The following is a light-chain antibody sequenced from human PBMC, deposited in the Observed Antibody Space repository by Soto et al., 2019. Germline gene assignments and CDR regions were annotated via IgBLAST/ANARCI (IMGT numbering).Light chain of an antibody. CDR3: SSYTGSSTVL. CDR1: SSDIGAYNY. J-gene: IGLJ2*01. CDR2: EVN. Sequence: QSALTQPASVSGSPGQSITISCTGTSSDIGAYNYVSWYQQHPDKVPKVIIYEVNNRPSGVSNRFSGSKSDNTASLTISGLQAEDEADYYCSSYTGSSTVLFGGGTKLTVL. V-gene: IGLV2-14*01.